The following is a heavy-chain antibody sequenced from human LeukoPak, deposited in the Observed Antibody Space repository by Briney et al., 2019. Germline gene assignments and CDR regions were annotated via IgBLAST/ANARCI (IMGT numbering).Heavy chain of an antibody. CDR2: SSGTGVST. J-gene: IGHJ4*02. V-gene: IGHV3-23*01. D-gene: IGHD3-16*01. CDR1: GFTPSSYA. Sequence: GGSLRLSCADSGFTPSSYAMSWVRQAPGKGLEWVSASSGTGVSTYYADSVKGRFTISRDTSSNTLNLQMNSLRAEDTAIYYCAKDLYPRIIAYFAQWGQGTLVTVSS. CDR3: AKDLYPRIIAYFAQ.